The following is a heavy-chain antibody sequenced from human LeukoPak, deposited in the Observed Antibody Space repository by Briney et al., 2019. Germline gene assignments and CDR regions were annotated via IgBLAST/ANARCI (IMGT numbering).Heavy chain of an antibody. Sequence: GGSLRLSCAASEFTLSSYWMSWVRQAPGKGLEWVANIKQDGSEKYYVDSVKGRFTISRDNAKNSLYLQMNSLRAEDTAVYYCARDRSATYYDFWSGYTNSNWFDPWGQGTLVTVSS. CDR2: IKQDGSEK. D-gene: IGHD3-3*01. CDR3: ARDRSATYYDFWSGYTNSNWFDP. V-gene: IGHV3-7*01. J-gene: IGHJ5*02. CDR1: EFTLSSYW.